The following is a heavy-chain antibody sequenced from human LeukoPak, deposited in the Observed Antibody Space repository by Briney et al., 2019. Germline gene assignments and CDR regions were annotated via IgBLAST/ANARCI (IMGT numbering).Heavy chain of an antibody. CDR2: IYYSGST. V-gene: IGHV4-59*01. CDR3: AGFLEWLSGFDP. J-gene: IGHJ5*02. D-gene: IGHD3-3*01. Sequence: SETLSLTCTVSGGSISSYYWSWIRQPPGKGLEWIGYIYYSGSTNYNPSLKSRVTISVDTSKNQFSLKLSSVTAADTAVYYCAGFLEWLSGFDPWGQGTLVTVSS. CDR1: GGSISSYY.